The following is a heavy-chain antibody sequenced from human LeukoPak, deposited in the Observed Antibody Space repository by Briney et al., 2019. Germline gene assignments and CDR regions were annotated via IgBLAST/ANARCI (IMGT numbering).Heavy chain of an antibody. Sequence: GRSLRLSCAAPGFTFRSYAMHWVRQAQGKGLGWVAVISYDGSNKYYADSVKGRFTISRDNSKNTLYLQMNSLRAEDTAVYYCARADGYFGGFDYWGQGTLVTVSS. CDR3: ARADGYFGGFDY. CDR1: GFTFRSYA. CDR2: ISYDGSNK. J-gene: IGHJ4*02. D-gene: IGHD5-24*01. V-gene: IGHV3-30*04.